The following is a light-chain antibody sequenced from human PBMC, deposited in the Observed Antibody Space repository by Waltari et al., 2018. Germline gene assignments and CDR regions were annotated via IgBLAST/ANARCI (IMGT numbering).Light chain of an antibody. V-gene: IGLV3-21*02. CDR3: QLWDSTADVV. Sequence: SYFLTPPPSVSVAPGQPARVTCGGNNIGSSSVPWYQQKPGQPPALVIYDATARPAGIPQRFSGSNSGNTATLTINNVEAGDEADYYCQLWDSTADVVFGAGTKLTVL. CDR2: DAT. CDR1: NIGSSS. J-gene: IGLJ2*01.